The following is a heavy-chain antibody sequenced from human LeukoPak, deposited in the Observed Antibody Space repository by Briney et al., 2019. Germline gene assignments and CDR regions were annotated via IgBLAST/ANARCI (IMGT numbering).Heavy chain of an antibody. CDR3: AKEYTNSAHYFDY. CDR2: ISYDGNKK. CDR1: GFTFSSHG. J-gene: IGHJ4*02. D-gene: IGHD4-23*01. V-gene: IGHV3-30*18. Sequence: PGGSLRLSCAASGFTFSSHGIHWVRQAPGKELEWVAVISYDGNKKYYADSVKGRFTISRDNSKNTLYLQMNSLRPEDTAVHHCAKEYTNSAHYFDYWGQGTLVTVSS.